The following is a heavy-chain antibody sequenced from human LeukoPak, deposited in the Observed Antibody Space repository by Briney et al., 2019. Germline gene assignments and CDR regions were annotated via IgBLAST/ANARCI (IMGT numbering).Heavy chain of an antibody. D-gene: IGHD6-13*01. Sequence: ASVKVSCKASGYTFTDYFIHWIRQAPGQGLEWMGWINPNSGATSYAQKFQGRVTMTRDTSINTGNMELTGLRFDDTAVYHCARELSAVGRWGAFDMWGQGTMVTVSS. CDR3: ARELSAVGRWGAFDM. CDR1: GYTFTDYF. V-gene: IGHV1-2*02. CDR2: INPNSGAT. J-gene: IGHJ3*02.